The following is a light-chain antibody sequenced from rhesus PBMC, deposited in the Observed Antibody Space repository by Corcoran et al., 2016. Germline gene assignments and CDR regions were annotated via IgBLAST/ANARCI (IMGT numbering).Light chain of an antibody. CDR2: GAS. V-gene: IGKV3-10*01. CDR3: YQHSSGYS. Sequence: QVILTQSPATLSLSPGERATLSCRASQRVSSYLAWYQQKPGQAPRLLVYGASSMATGLPDRLSGCGAGTDFNPTISSLEPEDVGIYHCYQHSSGYSFGQVTEVEIK. J-gene: IGKJ2*01. CDR1: QRVSSY.